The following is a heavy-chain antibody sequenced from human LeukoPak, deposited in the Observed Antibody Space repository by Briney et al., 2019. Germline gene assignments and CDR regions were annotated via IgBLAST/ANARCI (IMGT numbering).Heavy chain of an antibody. J-gene: IGHJ6*02. CDR2: ISAYNGNT. D-gene: IGHD2-15*01. V-gene: IGHV1-18*01. CDR3: ASSFPATPEYYYYYYGMDV. CDR1: GGTFTSYG. Sequence: GSSVKVSCKASGGTFTSYGISWVRQAPGQGLEWMGWISAYNGNTNYAQKLQGRVTMTTDTSTSTAYMELRSLRSDDTAVYYCASSFPATPEYYYYYYGMDVWGQGTTVTVSS.